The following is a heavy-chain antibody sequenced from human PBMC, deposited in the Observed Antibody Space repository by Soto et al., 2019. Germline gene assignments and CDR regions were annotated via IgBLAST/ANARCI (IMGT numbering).Heavy chain of an antibody. CDR1: GFTFSDYY. J-gene: IGHJ4*02. CDR3: ARVYSSGWYKVYY. CDR2: ISISSSYT. Sequence: GSLSLSCAASGFTFSDYYMSWIRQAPGKRLEGVSYISISSSYTNYADSVQGRFHISRDNAKNSLYLQMNGLGAEDTAVYYCARVYSSGWYKVYYWGQGTLVTVSS. D-gene: IGHD6-19*01. V-gene: IGHV3-11*06.